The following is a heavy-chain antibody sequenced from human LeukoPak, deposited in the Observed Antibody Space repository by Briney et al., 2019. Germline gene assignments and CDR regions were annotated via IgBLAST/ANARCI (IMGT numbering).Heavy chain of an antibody. V-gene: IGHV1-24*01. Sequence: ASAKVSCKVSGYTLTELSMHWVRQAPGKGLEWMGGFDPEDGETIYAQKFQGRVTMTADTSTDTAYIELSSLRSEDTAVYYCATMGGSGWDRIFDYWGQGTLVTVSS. CDR1: GYTLTELS. CDR3: ATMGGSGWDRIFDY. D-gene: IGHD6-19*01. J-gene: IGHJ4*02. CDR2: FDPEDGET.